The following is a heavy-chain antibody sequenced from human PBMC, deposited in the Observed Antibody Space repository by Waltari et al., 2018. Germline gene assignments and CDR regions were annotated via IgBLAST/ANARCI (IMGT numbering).Heavy chain of an antibody. CDR3: ARGDTTEVFYYYMDV. Sequence: QVLLQESGPELVKPSETLSLSCTVPGDTISRYHWSWIRQPPGKGLELIGYIYYPGTTNYNPSLKSRVTISLDTSKNQVSLELSSVTAADAAVYYCARGDTTEVFYYYMDVWGKGTTVTVSS. D-gene: IGHD4-17*01. V-gene: IGHV4-59*01. J-gene: IGHJ6*03. CDR2: IYYPGTT. CDR1: GDTISRYH.